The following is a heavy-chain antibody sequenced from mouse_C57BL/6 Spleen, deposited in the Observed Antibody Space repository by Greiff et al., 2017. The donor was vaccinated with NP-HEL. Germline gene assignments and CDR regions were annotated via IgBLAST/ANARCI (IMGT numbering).Heavy chain of an antibody. D-gene: IGHD2-5*01. J-gene: IGHJ4*01. CDR1: GFTFSSYT. CDR3: ARQHYSNYPYDAMDY. V-gene: IGHV5-9*01. CDR2: ISGGGGNT. Sequence: EVKLVESGGGLVKPGGSLKLSCAASGFTFSSYTMSWVRQTPEKRLEWVATISGGGGNTYYPDSVKGRFTISRDNAKNTLYLQMSSLRSEDTALYYVARQHYSNYPYDAMDYWGQGTSVTVSS.